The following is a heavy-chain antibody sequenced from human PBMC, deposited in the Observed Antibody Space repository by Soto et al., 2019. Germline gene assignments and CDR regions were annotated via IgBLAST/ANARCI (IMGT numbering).Heavy chain of an antibody. D-gene: IGHD2-15*01. CDR3: ARDDILCSGGSCYGVPMDV. CDR2: IQSGGTT. J-gene: IGHJ6*03. Sequence: EVQLVESGGGLVQPGGSLRLSCAASGFTVSSKYMSWVRQAPGKGLEWVSLIQSGGTTYYADSVKGRFTISRDSSKNMLQIQIDSPRAADTALYYCARDDILCSGGSCYGVPMDVGGKGTTVTVSS. V-gene: IGHV3-66*01. CDR1: GFTVSSKY.